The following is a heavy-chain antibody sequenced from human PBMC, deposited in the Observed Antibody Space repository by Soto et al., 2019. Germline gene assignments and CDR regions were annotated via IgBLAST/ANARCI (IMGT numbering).Heavy chain of an antibody. V-gene: IGHV3-30-3*01. Sequence: QVQLVESGGGVVQPGRSLRLSCAASGFTFSSYAMHWVRQAPGKGLEWVAVISYDGSNKYYADSVKGRFTISRDNSKNTLYLQMNSLRAEDTAVYYCARGDYYDSSGGKYITYYYGMDVWGQGTTVTVSS. D-gene: IGHD3-22*01. J-gene: IGHJ6*02. CDR2: ISYDGSNK. CDR3: ARGDYYDSSGGKYITYYYGMDV. CDR1: GFTFSSYA.